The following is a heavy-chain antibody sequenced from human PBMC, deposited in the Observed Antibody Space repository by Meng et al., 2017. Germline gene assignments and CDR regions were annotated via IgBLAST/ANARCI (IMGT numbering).Heavy chain of an antibody. CDR1: VYKFLHYY. CDR3: ARDEDISAAGKLFGDY. CDR2: INPKGGDT. J-gene: IGHJ4*02. D-gene: IGHD6-25*01. V-gene: IGHV1-2*05. Sequence: SAGGVESPGATVNVSLNPSVYKFLHYYLRWVRRAPGHGLEWMGRINPKGGDTHYAQKFQARVTMTGDTSISTAYMELSGLRSDDTDMYYCARDEDISAAGKLFGDYWGQGTLVTVSS.